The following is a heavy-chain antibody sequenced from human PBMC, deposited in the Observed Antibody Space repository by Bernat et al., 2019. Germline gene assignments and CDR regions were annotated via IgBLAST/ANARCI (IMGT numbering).Heavy chain of an antibody. V-gene: IGHV1-3*04. CDR2: INTGNGNT. CDR1: GYTFSSYN. J-gene: IGHJ6*02. Sequence: QVQLVQSGAEEKMPGASVKVSCKASGYTFSSYNMHWVRQAPGQGLEWMGWINTGNGNTNYAQKLQGRVTMTTDTSTSTAYMELRSLRSDDTAVYYCARVGATPPAYYYYGMDVWGQGTTVTVSS. D-gene: IGHD1-26*01. CDR3: ARVGATPPAYYYYGMDV.